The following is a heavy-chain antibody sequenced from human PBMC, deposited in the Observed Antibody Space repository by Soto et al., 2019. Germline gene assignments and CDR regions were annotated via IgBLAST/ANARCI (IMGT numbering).Heavy chain of an antibody. V-gene: IGHV3-30*03. CDR2: ISYDGSNK. J-gene: IGHJ4*02. CDR3: AGPELWCGDK. D-gene: IGHD3-10*01. Sequence: QVQLVEAGGGVVQPGRSLRLSCAASGFTFSSYGMHWVRQAPGKGLEWVAVISYDGSNKYYADSVKGRFTISRDNSKNTLYLRMNSQRVEDTAVYYCAGPELWCGDKWGQGTLVNVSS. CDR1: GFTFSSYG.